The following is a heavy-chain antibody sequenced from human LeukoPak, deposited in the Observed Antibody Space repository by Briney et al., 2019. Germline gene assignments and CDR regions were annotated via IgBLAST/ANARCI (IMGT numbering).Heavy chain of an antibody. V-gene: IGHV3-23*01. CDR1: GFTFSSYA. D-gene: IGHD3-10*01. CDR3: ARQGTTMFRPLDY. J-gene: IGHJ4*02. CDR2: ISASGGST. Sequence: PGGSLRLSCAASGFTFSSYAMNWVRQAPGKGLEWVSAISASGGSTYYADSVKGRFTISRDNSKSTLYLQMNSLRAEDTAVYYCARQGTTMFRPLDYWGQGTLVTVSS.